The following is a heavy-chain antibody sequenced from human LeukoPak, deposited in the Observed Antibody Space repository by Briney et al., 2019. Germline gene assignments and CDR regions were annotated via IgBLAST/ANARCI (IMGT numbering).Heavy chain of an antibody. V-gene: IGHV3-23*01. CDR3: AKKIFDYGDYVGFDY. J-gene: IGHJ4*02. CDR1: GFTFSSYA. D-gene: IGHD4-17*01. CDR2: ICGSGGST. Sequence: PGGSLRLSCAASGFTFSSYAMSWVRQAPGKGLEWVSAICGSGGSTYYAAPVKGRFTTSRDNSKNTLYLQMNSLRAEDTAVYYCAKKIFDYGDYVGFDYWGQGALVTVSS.